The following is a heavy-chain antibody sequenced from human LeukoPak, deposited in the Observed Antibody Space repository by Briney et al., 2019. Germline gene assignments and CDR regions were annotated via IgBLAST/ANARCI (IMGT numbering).Heavy chain of an antibody. J-gene: IGHJ4*02. V-gene: IGHV4-61*01. CDR2: IYYSGST. CDR3: ARDHHYYDSSGYYD. D-gene: IGHD3-22*01. Sequence: PSETLSVTCTLSGGSVSSDNYYWSWIRQPPGKGLEWFGYIYYSGSTNYNPSLKSRVTISVDTSKNQFSLKLTSVTAVDPAVYYCARDHHYYDSSGYYDWGQGTLVTVSS. CDR1: GGSVSSDNYY.